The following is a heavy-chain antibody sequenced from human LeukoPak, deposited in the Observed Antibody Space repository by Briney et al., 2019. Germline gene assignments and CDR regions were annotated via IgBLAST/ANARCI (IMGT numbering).Heavy chain of an antibody. CDR1: GFTFRSYV. V-gene: IGHV3-23*01. CDR3: AIDVQDDLDY. CDR2: IDRAGSTDT. J-gene: IGHJ4*02. D-gene: IGHD1-1*01. Sequence: GGSLRLSCAASGFTFRSYVMKWVRQAPGKGLEWVSTIDRAGSTDTHYADSVEGRFTISRDNSKNTLYLQMNSLRVEDTALYYCAIDVQDDLDYWGQGTLVTVSS.